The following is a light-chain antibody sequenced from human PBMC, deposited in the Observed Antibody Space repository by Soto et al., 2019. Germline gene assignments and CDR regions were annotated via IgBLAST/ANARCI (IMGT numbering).Light chain of an antibody. J-gene: IGKJ1*01. V-gene: IGKV3-15*01. CDR1: QSVATT. CDR3: QQYNNWPQT. CDR2: GAS. Sequence: EAVLTQSPPTLSVSPGERVTLSCRASQSVATTLAWYQQRPGQAPRLLIYGASKRAIGLPARFSGSGSGTEFTLTITSLQSEDFAVYYCQQYNNWPQTFGQGTKVDIK.